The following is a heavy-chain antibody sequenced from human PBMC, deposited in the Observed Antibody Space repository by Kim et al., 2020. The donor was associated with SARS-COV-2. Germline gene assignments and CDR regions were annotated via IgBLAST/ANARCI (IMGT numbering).Heavy chain of an antibody. V-gene: IGHV4-34*01. J-gene: IGHJ4*02. Sequence: NYTPALKSRVTISVDTSKNQFSLKLSSVTAADTAVYYCAREEVGGAAAVWGQGTLVTVSS. CDR3: AREEVGGAAAV. D-gene: IGHD6-13*01.